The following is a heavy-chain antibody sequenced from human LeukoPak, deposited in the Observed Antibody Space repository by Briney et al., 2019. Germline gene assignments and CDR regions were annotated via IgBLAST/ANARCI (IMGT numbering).Heavy chain of an antibody. V-gene: IGHV3-23*01. CDR2: ISGSGGST. CDR3: AKDPCRYCSSTTLNY. CDR1: GFTFSSYA. J-gene: IGHJ4*02. Sequence: GSLRLSCAASGFTFSSYAMSRVRQAPGKGLEWVSAISGSGGSTYYADSVKGRFTISRDNSKNTLYLQMNSLRAEDTAVYYCAKDPCRYCSSTTLNYWGQGTLVTVSS. D-gene: IGHD2-2*01.